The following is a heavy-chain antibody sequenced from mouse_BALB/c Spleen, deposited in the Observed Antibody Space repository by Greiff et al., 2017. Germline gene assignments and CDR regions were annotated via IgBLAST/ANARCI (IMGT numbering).Heavy chain of an antibody. CDR3: ATNYYGSSYAVNY. J-gene: IGHJ2*01. V-gene: IGHV5-17*02. Sequence: EVQVVESGGGLVQPGGSRKLSCAASGFTFSSFGMHWVRQAPEKGLEWVAYISSGSSTIYYADTVKGRFTISRDNPKNTLFLQMTSLRSEDTAMYYCATNYYGSSYAVNYWGQGTTLTVSS. CDR2: ISSGSSTI. CDR1: GFTFSSFG. D-gene: IGHD1-1*01.